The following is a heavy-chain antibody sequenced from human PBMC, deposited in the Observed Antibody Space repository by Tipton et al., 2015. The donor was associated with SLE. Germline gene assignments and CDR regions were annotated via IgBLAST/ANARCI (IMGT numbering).Heavy chain of an antibody. CDR3: ATEGSGWSHYMDV. J-gene: IGHJ6*03. D-gene: IGHD6-19*01. V-gene: IGHV4-61*01. CDR1: GGSVSSGSYY. CDR2: IYYSGST. Sequence: LSLTCTVSGGSVSSGSYYWSWIRQPPGKGLEWIGYIYYSGSTNYNPPLKSRVTISVDTSKNQFSLKLTSVTTADTAVYYCATEGSGWSHYMDVWGKGTTVTVSS.